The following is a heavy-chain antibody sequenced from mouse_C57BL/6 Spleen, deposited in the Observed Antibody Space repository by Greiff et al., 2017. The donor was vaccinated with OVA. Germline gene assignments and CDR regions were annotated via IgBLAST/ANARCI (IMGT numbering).Heavy chain of an antibody. CDR1: GYTFTSYW. V-gene: IGHV1-55*01. CDR3: ARGYGSSPYWSFDV. Sequence: QVQLKQPGAELVKPGASVKMSCKASGYTFTSYWITWVKQRPGQGLEWIGDIYPGSGSTNYNEKFKSKATLTVDTSSSTAYMQLSSLTSEDSAVYYCARGYGSSPYWSFDVWGTGTTVTVSS. D-gene: IGHD1-1*01. J-gene: IGHJ1*03. CDR2: IYPGSGST.